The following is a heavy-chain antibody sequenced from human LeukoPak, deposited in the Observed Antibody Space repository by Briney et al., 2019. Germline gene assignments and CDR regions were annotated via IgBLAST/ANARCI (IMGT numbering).Heavy chain of an antibody. CDR1: GGSISSGGYY. Sequence: KSSQTLSLTCTVSGGSISSGGYYWRSIRQHPGKGLEWIGYICYSGSTYYNPSLKSRVTISVDTSKNQFSLKLSSVTGADTAVYYCARDLVGATIFDYLGQGTLVTVSS. CDR2: ICYSGST. V-gene: IGHV4-31*03. D-gene: IGHD1-26*01. CDR3: ARDLVGATIFDY. J-gene: IGHJ4*02.